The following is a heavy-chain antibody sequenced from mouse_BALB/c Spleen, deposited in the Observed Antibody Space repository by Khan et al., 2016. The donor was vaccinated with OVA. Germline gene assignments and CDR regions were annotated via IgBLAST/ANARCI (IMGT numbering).Heavy chain of an antibody. Sequence: EVQLQQSGPELVKPGASVKMSCKASGYTFTSYVMHWVKQKPGLGLEWIGYIYPFNDDTKYTEKFKGKATLTTDKSSSTAYMELTSMTSEDSAVYYCAPVGTNYVSFAYWGQGTLVTVSA. D-gene: IGHD2-3*01. V-gene: IGHV1S136*01. CDR2: IYPFNDDT. J-gene: IGHJ3*01. CDR1: GYTFTSYV. CDR3: APVGTNYVSFAY.